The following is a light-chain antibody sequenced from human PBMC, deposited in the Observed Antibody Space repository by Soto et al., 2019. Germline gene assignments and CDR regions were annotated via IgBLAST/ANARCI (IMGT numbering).Light chain of an antibody. Sequence: EIVMRQSPATLSVSPGGGATLSCRASQSIGNKLAWYQHKPGQAPRVLIYDTSTRAAGIPARFSGSGSETKFTLTIITLQSEDFALYYCQQYKSWRSITFGQGTRLEIK. CDR1: QSIGNK. CDR2: DTS. CDR3: QQYKSWRSIT. J-gene: IGKJ5*01. V-gene: IGKV3-15*01.